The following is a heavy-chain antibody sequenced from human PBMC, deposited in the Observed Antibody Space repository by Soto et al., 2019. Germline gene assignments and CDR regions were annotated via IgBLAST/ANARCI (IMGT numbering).Heavy chain of an antibody. CDR2: INLDGSEK. Sequence: PGGSLRLSCAASGFTFSDYWMSWVRQTPGKGLEWVGNINLDGSEKYYADSVKGRFTFSRDNAKNSLYLQMNSLRAEDTAVYYCARGPGIWGQGTLVTVSS. CDR3: ARGPGI. V-gene: IGHV3-7*02. J-gene: IGHJ4*02. CDR1: GFTFSDYW.